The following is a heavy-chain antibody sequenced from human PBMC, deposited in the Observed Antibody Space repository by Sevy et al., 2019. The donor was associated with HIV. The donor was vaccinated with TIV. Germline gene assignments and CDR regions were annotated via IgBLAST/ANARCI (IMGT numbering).Heavy chain of an antibody. Sequence: SETLSLTCTVSGGSISAYHCSWIRQPPGKGLEWIGYIHYTGSTKYNPSLESRVTISVDTSKNQFSLKLSSVTAADTAVYYCARAPPVRSGDDSLNWFAPWGQGTLVTVSS. CDR3: ARAPPVRSGDDSLNWFAP. CDR2: IHYTGST. D-gene: IGHD5-12*01. V-gene: IGHV4-59*01. J-gene: IGHJ5*02. CDR1: GGSISAYH.